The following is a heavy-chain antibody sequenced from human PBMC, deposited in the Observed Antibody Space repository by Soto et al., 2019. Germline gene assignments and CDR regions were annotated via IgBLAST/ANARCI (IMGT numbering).Heavy chain of an antibody. Sequence: SETLSLTCTVSGGSISSSIYYRGWIRQPPGKGLEWIGSIYYSGSTYYNPSLKSRVTISVDTSRNQFSLKLSSVTAADTAVYYCARRWGGAVAGSYYGMDVWGQGTTVTVSS. CDR3: ARRWGGAVAGSYYGMDV. CDR1: GGSISSSIYY. CDR2: IYYSGST. J-gene: IGHJ6*02. D-gene: IGHD6-19*01. V-gene: IGHV4-39*01.